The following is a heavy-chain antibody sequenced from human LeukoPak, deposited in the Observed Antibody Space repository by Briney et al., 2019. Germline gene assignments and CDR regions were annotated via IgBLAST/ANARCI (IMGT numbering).Heavy chain of an antibody. D-gene: IGHD3-16*01. CDR2: ISDDGYST. Sequence: GGTLRLSCAASRFIFDNYGMTWVRQAPGKGLEWVSGISDDGYSTYYADSVKGRFTISRDNSKSTLYLHMSSLRVEDTAVFYCARVAPPLDDYIRGSFPYYFDYWGQGTPVTVSS. J-gene: IGHJ4*02. CDR1: RFIFDNYG. V-gene: IGHV3-23*01. CDR3: ARVAPPLDDYIRGSFPYYFDY.